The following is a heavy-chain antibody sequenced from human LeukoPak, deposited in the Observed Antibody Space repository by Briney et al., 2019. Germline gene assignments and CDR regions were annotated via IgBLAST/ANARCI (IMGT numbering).Heavy chain of an antibody. CDR3: ARDTGGYYDSSGYFA. Sequence: GSLRLSCAASGFTFSSYSMNWVRQAPGKGLEWVSSISSSSSYIYYADSVKGRFTISRDNAKNSLYLQMNSLRAEDTAVYYCARDTGGYYDSSGYFAWGQGTLVTVSS. CDR2: ISSSSSYI. D-gene: IGHD3-22*01. CDR1: GFTFSSYS. J-gene: IGHJ5*02. V-gene: IGHV3-21*01.